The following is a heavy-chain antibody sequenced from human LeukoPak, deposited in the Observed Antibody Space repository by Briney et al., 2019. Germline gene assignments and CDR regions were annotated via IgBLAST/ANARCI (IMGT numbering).Heavy chain of an antibody. CDR1: GFTFSDYA. CDR2: IGSSGDNT. Sequence: QTGGSLRLSCAASGFTFSDYAMVWVRQAPGKGLAWVSAIGSSGDNTHYADSVKGRFTISRDNSKNTLFLQMNSLRAEDTAVYYYAKLLWVRSYCDYWGQGTLVTVSS. CDR3: AKLLWVRSYCDY. J-gene: IGHJ4*02. V-gene: IGHV3-23*01. D-gene: IGHD2-21*01.